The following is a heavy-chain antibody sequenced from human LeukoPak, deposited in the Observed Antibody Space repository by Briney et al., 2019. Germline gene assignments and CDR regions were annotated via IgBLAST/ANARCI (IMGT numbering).Heavy chain of an antibody. Sequence: PGGSLRLSCAASGFTFSNAWMSWVRLAPGKGLEWVSAIYAGGSTYYADSVKGRFIISRDNSKNTLYLQMNSLRVEDTAVYYCAGLDLWGQGTLVTVSS. CDR3: AGLDL. CDR2: IYAGGST. V-gene: IGHV3-66*01. J-gene: IGHJ5*02. CDR1: GFTFSNAW.